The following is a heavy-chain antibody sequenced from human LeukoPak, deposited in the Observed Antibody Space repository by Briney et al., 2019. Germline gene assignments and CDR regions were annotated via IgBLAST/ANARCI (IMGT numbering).Heavy chain of an antibody. CDR3: ATKQWLAPPPDS. D-gene: IGHD6-19*01. J-gene: IGHJ4*02. Sequence: GGSLRLSCAASGFTFSKYWMLWFRHAPGEGLESVSRLYTEGTATTYADSVKGRFTVSRDNADTTMFLQMNSVRDEDTAVYYCATKQWLAPPPDSWGQGTPVTVSS. V-gene: IGHV3-74*01. CDR2: LYTEGTAT. CDR1: GFTFSKYW.